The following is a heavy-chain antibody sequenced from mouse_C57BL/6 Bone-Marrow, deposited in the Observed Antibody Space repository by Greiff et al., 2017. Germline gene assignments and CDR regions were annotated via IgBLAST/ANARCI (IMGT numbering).Heavy chain of an antibody. J-gene: IGHJ1*03. V-gene: IGHV2-2*01. CDR3: ARNYRGSRVLYFDV. Sequence: QVQLQQSGPGLVQPSQRLSITCTVSGFSLTSYGVHWVRQSPGKGLEWLGVIWSGGSTDYNAAFISRLSISKDNSKSQVFFKMNSLQADDTAIYYCARNYRGSRVLYFDVWGTGTTVTVSS. D-gene: IGHD1-1*01. CDR2: IWSGGST. CDR1: GFSLTSYG.